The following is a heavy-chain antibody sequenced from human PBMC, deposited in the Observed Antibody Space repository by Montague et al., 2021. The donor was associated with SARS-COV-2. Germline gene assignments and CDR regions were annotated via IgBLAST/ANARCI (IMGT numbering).Heavy chain of an antibody. CDR1: GGSISSGGFD. Sequence: TLSLTCTVSGGSISSGGFDWSWIRQHPGKGLEWIGYIYYSGSTYYXPSVKSRVTISVDTSKNQFSLKMSSVTAADTAVYYCARSPEPKIILIITSLNWYFDLWGRGTLVTVSS. D-gene: IGHD3-22*01. V-gene: IGHV4-31*03. J-gene: IGHJ2*01. CDR2: IYYSGST. CDR3: ARSPEPKIILIITSLNWYFDL.